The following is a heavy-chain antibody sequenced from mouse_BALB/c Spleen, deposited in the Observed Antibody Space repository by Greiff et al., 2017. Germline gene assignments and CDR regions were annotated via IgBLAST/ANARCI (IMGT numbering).Heavy chain of an antibody. CDR3: ARYGGRAFDY. CDR2: ISSGGGNT. D-gene: IGHD1-1*02. CDR1: GFTFSSYT. Sequence: EVQLVESGGGLVKPGGSLKLSCAASGFTFSSYTMSWVRQTPEKRLEWVATISSGGGNTYYPDSVKGRFTISRDNAKNNLYLQMSSLRSEDTALYYCARYGGRAFDYWGQGTTLTVSS. J-gene: IGHJ2*01. V-gene: IGHV5-9*03.